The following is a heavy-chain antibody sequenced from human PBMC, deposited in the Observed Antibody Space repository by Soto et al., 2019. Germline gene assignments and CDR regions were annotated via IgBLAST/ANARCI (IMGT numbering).Heavy chain of an antibody. CDR3: ARDLARIAAAGSFDP. CDR1: GYTFTSYG. Sequence: ASVKVSCKASGYTFTSYGISWVRQAPGQGLDWMGWISAYNGNTKYAQDLQGRVTMTTDTSTSTAYMELRSLRSDDTAVYYCARDLARIAAAGSFDPWGQGALVTVSS. CDR2: ISAYNGNT. V-gene: IGHV1-18*04. J-gene: IGHJ5*02. D-gene: IGHD6-13*01.